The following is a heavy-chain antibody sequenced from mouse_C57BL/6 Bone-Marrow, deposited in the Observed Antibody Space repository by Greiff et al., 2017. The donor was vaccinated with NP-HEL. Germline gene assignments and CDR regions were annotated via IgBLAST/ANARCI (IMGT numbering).Heavy chain of an antibody. CDR1: GFTFSSYA. D-gene: IGHD2-4*01. Sequence: EVKVVESGEGLVKPGGSLKLSCAASGFTFSSYAMSWVRQTPEKRLEWVAYISSGGDYTYYADTLKGRSTISRDNSRNTLYLQMSSLKSEDTARYYCTSLYDYDERLYFDYWGQGTTLTVSS. CDR2: ISSGGDYT. J-gene: IGHJ2*01. V-gene: IGHV5-9-1*02. CDR3: TSLYDYDERLYFDY.